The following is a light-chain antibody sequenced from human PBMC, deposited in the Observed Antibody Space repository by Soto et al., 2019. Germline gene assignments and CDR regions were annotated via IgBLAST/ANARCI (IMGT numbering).Light chain of an antibody. CDR3: QQFNYFRVT. CDR1: HDIASA. CDR2: DAS. J-gene: IGKJ5*01. Sequence: AIQLTQSPSSLSASVGDRVTITCRASHDIASALAWYQQKPGKPPKLMIYDASTLEGGVPSRFSGSGSGTDFTLTISGLQPEDFATYYCQQFNYFRVTFGQGTRL. V-gene: IGKV1D-13*01.